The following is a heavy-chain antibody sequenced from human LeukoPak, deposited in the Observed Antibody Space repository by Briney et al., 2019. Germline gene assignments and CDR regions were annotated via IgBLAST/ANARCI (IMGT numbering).Heavy chain of an antibody. CDR3: ARDAAVGPRFDP. V-gene: IGHV3-11*01. Sequence: AGGSLRLSCAASGFTFSDYYMSWIRQAPGKGLEWVSYISSSGSTIYYADSVKGRFTISRDNAKNSLYLQMNSLRAEDTAVYYCARDAAVGPRFDPWGQGTLVTVSS. CDR2: ISSSGSTI. CDR1: GFTFSDYY. J-gene: IGHJ5*02. D-gene: IGHD6-19*01.